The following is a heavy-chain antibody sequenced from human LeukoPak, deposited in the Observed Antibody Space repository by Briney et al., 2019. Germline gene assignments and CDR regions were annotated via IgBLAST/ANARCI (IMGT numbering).Heavy chain of an antibody. V-gene: IGHV4-38-2*01. CDR3: AGPYYDILTGNDAFDI. J-gene: IGHJ3*02. CDR2: IYHSGST. CDR1: GYSISSGYY. D-gene: IGHD3-9*01. Sequence: SETVSLPCAVSGYSISSGYYWGWIRQPPGKGLEWIGSIYHSGSTYYNPSLKSRVTISVDTSKSQSSLKLSSVTAADTAVYYCAGPYYDILTGNDAFDIWGQGKMGTVSS.